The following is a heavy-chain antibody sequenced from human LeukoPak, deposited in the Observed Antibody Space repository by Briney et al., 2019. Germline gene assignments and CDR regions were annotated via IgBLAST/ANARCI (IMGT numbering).Heavy chain of an antibody. Sequence: GGSLRLSCAASGFTFSSDSMNWVRQAPGKGLEWVSSISSSSSYIDYADSVKGRFTISRDNANNSLYLQMNSQSSVDMPVYYCARDLTVDTAMINWFDPWGQGTLVTVSS. V-gene: IGHV3-21*01. CDR1: GFTFSSDS. D-gene: IGHD5-18*01. CDR3: ARDLTVDTAMINWFDP. CDR2: ISSSSSYI. J-gene: IGHJ5*02.